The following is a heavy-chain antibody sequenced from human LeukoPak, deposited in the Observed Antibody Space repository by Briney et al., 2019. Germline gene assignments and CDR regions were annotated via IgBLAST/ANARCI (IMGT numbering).Heavy chain of an antibody. D-gene: IGHD3-10*01. CDR2: INHSGST. CDR1: GGSFSGYY. V-gene: IGHV4-34*01. CDR3: ARDKYYYGSGSHTVFDP. J-gene: IGHJ5*02. Sequence: PSETLSLTCAVYGGSFSGYYWSWIRQPPGKGLEWIGEINHSGSTNYNPSLKSRVTISVDTPKNQFSLKLSSVTAADTAVYYCARDKYYYGSGSHTVFDPWGQGTLVTVSS.